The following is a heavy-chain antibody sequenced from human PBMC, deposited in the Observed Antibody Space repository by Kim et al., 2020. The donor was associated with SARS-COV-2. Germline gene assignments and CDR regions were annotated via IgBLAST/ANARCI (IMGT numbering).Heavy chain of an antibody. D-gene: IGHD6-6*01. Sequence: GGSLRLSFAASGFTFSSYWMHWVRQAPGKGLVWVSRINSDGSSTSYADSVKGRFTISRDNAKNTLYLQMNSLRAEDTAVYYCARDRGSSSSLRYGMDVWGQGTTVTVSS. V-gene: IGHV3-74*01. CDR2: INSDGSST. CDR3: ARDRGSSSSLRYGMDV. CDR1: GFTFSSYW. J-gene: IGHJ6*02.